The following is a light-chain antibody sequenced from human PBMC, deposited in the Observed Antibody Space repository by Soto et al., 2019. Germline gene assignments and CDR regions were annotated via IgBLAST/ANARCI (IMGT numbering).Light chain of an antibody. CDR3: QQYNNWPPVT. V-gene: IGKV3-15*01. Sequence: EIVMTQSPATLSVSPGERATLSCRASQSVSSNLAWYQQKPDQTPRLLIYGASTRATGIPVRFSGSGSGTEFTLTISSLQSEDFAVYYCQQYNNWPPVTFGQGTKLEIK. J-gene: IGKJ2*01. CDR1: QSVSSN. CDR2: GAS.